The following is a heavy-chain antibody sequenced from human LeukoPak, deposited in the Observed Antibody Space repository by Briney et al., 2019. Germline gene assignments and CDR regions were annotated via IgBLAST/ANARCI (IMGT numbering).Heavy chain of an antibody. CDR1: GFTFSSCG. V-gene: IGHV3-7*01. CDR2: IKQDGSEK. J-gene: IGHJ4*02. Sequence: PGGSLRLSCAASGFTFSSCGMHWVRQAPGKGLEWVANIKQDGSEKYYVDSVKGRFTISRDNAKNSLYLQMNSLRAEDTAVYYCARHDGDYSDYFDYWGQGTLVTVSS. D-gene: IGHD4-17*01. CDR3: ARHDGDYSDYFDY.